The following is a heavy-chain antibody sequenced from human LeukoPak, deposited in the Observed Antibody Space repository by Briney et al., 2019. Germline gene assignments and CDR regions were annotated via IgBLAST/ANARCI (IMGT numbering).Heavy chain of an antibody. J-gene: IGHJ5*02. CDR3: VPHFGVGNNINH. CDR1: GFTFSNYW. D-gene: IGHD3-3*01. V-gene: IGHV3-7*01. CDR2: IKPDGSAG. Sequence: GGSLRLSCVASGFTFSNYWMSWVRQAPGKGLQWVANIKPDGSAGYYVDSVRGRFTISRDNAKISLYLQMNSLGVEDTAVYFCVPHFGVGNNINHWGQGTLVTVSS.